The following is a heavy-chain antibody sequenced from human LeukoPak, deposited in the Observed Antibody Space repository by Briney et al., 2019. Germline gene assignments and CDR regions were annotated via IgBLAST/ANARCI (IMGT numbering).Heavy chain of an antibody. J-gene: IGHJ4*02. CDR2: ISGSGGST. CDR1: GFTLSSYA. V-gene: IGHV3-23*01. CDR3: AKGHMVRGVIIDFDY. Sequence: PGGSLRLSCAASGFTLSSYAMSWVRQAPGKGLEWVSAISGSGGSTYYADSVKGRFTISRDNSKNTLYLQMNSLRAEDTAVYYCAKGHMVRGVIIDFDYWGQGTLVTVSS. D-gene: IGHD3-10*01.